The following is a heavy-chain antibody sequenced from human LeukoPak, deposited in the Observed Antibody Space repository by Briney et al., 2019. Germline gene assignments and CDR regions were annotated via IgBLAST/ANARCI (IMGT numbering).Heavy chain of an antibody. Sequence: ASVKVSCKASGYTFTGYYMRWVRQAPGQGLEWMGWINPNSGGTNYAQKFQGRVTMTRDTSISTAYMELSRLRSDDTAVYYCARGGQYVLHYDSSGYPPRGHWGQGTLVTVSP. CDR2: INPNSGGT. J-gene: IGHJ4*02. V-gene: IGHV1-2*02. D-gene: IGHD3-22*01. CDR3: ARGGQYVLHYDSSGYPPRGH. CDR1: GYTFTGYY.